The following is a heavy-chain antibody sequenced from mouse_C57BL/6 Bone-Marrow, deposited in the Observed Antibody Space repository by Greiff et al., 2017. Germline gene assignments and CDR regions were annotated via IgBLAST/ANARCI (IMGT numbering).Heavy chain of an antibody. J-gene: IGHJ3*01. V-gene: IGHV1-80*01. Sequence: VQLQQSGASVKISCKASDYAFSSYWLNWVKQRPGKGLEWIGQIYPGDGDTNYNGKFKGKATLTADKSSSTAYRQLSSLTSEASAVYFCARWGGVGSVAYWGQGTLVTVSA. D-gene: IGHD1-1*01. CDR1: DYAFSSYW. CDR3: ARWGGVGSVAY. CDR2: IYPGDGDT.